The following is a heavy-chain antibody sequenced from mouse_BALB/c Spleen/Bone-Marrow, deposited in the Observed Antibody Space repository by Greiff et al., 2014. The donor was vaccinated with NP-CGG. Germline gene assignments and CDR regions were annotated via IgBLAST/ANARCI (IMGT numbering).Heavy chain of an antibody. J-gene: IGHJ1*01. V-gene: IGHV1S130*01. CDR2: IHPNSGNT. Sequence: QVQLQQSGSMLVRPGTSVNLSCKASGFTFTSSWMHWAKQRPGQGLEWIGDIHPNSGNTYYNEKFKGKATLTVDSSSSTAYVDLSSLTSEDSAVYFCARSYRFWYFDVWGAGTTVTVSS. CDR1: GFTFTSSW. CDR3: ARSYRFWYFDV. D-gene: IGHD2-14*01.